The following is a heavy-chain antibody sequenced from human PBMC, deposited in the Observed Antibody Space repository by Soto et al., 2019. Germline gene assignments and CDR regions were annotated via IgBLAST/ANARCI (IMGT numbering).Heavy chain of an antibody. V-gene: IGHV3-33*01. CDR1: GFTFSSYG. CDR3: ARTGRKLLWFGEA. CDR2: IWYDGSNK. D-gene: IGHD3-10*01. Sequence: SLRLSCAASGFTFSSYGVHWVRQAPGKGLEWVAVIWYDGSNKYYADSVKGRFTISRDNSKNTLYLQMNSLRAEDTAVYYCARTGRKLLWFGEAWGQGTLVTVSS. J-gene: IGHJ5*02.